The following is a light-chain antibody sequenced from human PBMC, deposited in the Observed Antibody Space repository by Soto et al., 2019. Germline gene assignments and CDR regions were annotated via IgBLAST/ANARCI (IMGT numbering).Light chain of an antibody. CDR1: SSDVGAYNY. J-gene: IGLJ1*01. V-gene: IGLV2-14*03. Sequence: QSALTQPASVSGSPGQSIAISCTGTSSDVGAYNYVSWYQHHPGKAPELIIYSVSHRPSGVSDRFSGSQSGNTASLTISGLQAEDEADYYCCSSTGSDIHYVFGAGTKLTVL. CDR3: CSSTGSDIHYV. CDR2: SVS.